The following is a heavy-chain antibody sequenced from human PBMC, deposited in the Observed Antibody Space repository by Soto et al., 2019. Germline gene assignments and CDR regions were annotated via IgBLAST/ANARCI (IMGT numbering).Heavy chain of an antibody. CDR3: ARRSGAAAGYCTSTSCSRPFDP. V-gene: IGHV3-21*01. CDR1: GFTFSSYS. CDR2: ISSSSSYI. D-gene: IGHD2-2*01. J-gene: IGHJ5*02. Sequence: GGSLRLSCAASGFTFSSYSMNWVRQAPGKGLEWVSSISSSSSYIYYADSVKGRFTISRDNAKNSLYLQMNSLRAEDTAVYYCARRSGAAAGYCTSTSCSRPFDPWGQGTLVTVSS.